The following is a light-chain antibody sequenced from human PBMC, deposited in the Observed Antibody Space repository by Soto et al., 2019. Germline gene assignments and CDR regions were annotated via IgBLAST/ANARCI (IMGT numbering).Light chain of an antibody. J-gene: IGKJ3*01. CDR1: QSVSSIY. CDR2: GAS. CDR3: QQYGSSPIT. Sequence: VLTHSAGTVSLSPRERATLSCRASQSVSSIYLAWYQQKPGQAPRLLIYGASSRATGIPDRFSGSGPGTDFTLTISRLEPEDFALYYCQQYGSSPITFCPGTNLDI. V-gene: IGKV3-20*01.